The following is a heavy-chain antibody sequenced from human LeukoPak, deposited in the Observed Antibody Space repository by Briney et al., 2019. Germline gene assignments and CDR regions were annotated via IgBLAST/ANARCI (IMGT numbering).Heavy chain of an antibody. CDR1: GFTFDDYA. Sequence: GGSLRISCAASGFTFDDYAMHWVRQAPGKGLEWVSGISWNSGSIGYADSVKGRFTISRDNAKNSLYLQMNSLRAEDTALYYCAKDIDYSNYVGCFDYWGQGTLVTVSS. D-gene: IGHD4-11*01. J-gene: IGHJ4*02. CDR3: AKDIDYSNYVGCFDY. V-gene: IGHV3-9*01. CDR2: ISWNSGSI.